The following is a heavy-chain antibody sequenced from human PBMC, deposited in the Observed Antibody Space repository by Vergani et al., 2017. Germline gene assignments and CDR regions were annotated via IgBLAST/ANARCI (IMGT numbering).Heavy chain of an antibody. J-gene: IGHJ4*02. V-gene: IGHV3-23*01. D-gene: IGHD3-22*01. CDR3: AKDYYDSSGGRVLPDY. CDR2: ISGSGGST. Sequence: EVQLLESGGGLVQPGGSLRLSCAASGFTFSSYAMSWVRQAPGKGLEWVSAISGSGGSTYYADSVKGRFTLSRDNSKNTRYLQMNSLRAEDTAVYYCAKDYYDSSGGRVLPDYWGQGTRVTGSS. CDR1: GFTFSSYA.